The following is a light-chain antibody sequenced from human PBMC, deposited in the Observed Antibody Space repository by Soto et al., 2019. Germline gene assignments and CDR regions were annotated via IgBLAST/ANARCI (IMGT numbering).Light chain of an antibody. CDR1: QSVDNY. CDR2: DVS. J-gene: IGKJ3*01. Sequence: EIVLTQSPATLSLSPGERATLSCRASQSVDNYLAWYQQKPGQAPRLLIYDVSNRATGIPARFSGSGSGTDFTLSISSLEPEDFAGYYCQQRSSWPRFTFGPGTKVDIK. CDR3: QQRSSWPRFT. V-gene: IGKV3-11*01.